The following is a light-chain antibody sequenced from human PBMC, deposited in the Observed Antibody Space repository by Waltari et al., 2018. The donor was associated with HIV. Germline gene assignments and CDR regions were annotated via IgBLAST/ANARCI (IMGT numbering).Light chain of an antibody. Sequence: ELSQSPVTLSASPGERATLFCGASQNISNHLGLYQHRPGQSPRLLIHSASIRATDIPPRFRGRGSGTDFSLTISSLEPEDFAVYYCQQSHSWPSFGRGTKVDMK. CDR2: SAS. CDR1: QNISNH. V-gene: IGKV3-11*01. CDR3: QQSHSWPS. J-gene: IGKJ2*01.